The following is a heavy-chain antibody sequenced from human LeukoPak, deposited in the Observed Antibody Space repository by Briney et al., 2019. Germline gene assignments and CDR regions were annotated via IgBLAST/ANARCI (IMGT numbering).Heavy chain of an antibody. J-gene: IGHJ3*02. Sequence: GGSLRLSCAASGFTFSSYGMHWVRQAPGKGLEWVAFIRYDGSNKYYADSVKGRFTISRDNSKNTLYLQMNSLRAEDTAVYYCAKDPSLCSGSYLPIWGQGTMVTVSS. V-gene: IGHV3-30*02. D-gene: IGHD1-26*01. CDR2: IRYDGSNK. CDR3: AKDPSLCSGSYLPI. CDR1: GFTFSSYG.